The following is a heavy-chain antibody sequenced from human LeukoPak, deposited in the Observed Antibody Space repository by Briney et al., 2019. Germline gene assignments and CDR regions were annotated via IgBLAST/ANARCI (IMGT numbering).Heavy chain of an antibody. CDR2: FDPGDGET. CDR3: ARGTFFDY. J-gene: IGHJ4*02. CDR1: GYTLTDLS. Sequence: GASVKVSCKVSGYTLTDLSMHWVRQTPGKGLEWMGAFDPGDGETVYAQKFQGRVTMTTDTSTSTAYMELRSLRSDDTAVYYCARGTFFDYWGQGTLVTVSS. V-gene: IGHV1-24*01.